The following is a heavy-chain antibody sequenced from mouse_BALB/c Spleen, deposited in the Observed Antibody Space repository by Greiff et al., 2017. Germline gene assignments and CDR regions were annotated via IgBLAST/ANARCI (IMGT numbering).Heavy chain of an antibody. J-gene: IGHJ2*01. CDR2: INSNGGST. Sequence: EVKLMESGGGLVKLGGSLKLSCAASGFTFSSYYMSWVRQTPEKRLELVAAINSNGGSTYYPDTVKGRFTISRDNAKNTLYLQMSSLKSEDTALYYCARHGAYYGNYDAMDYWGQGTTLTVSS. CDR3: ARHGAYYGNYDAMDY. D-gene: IGHD2-10*01. CDR1: GFTFSSYY. V-gene: IGHV5-6-2*01.